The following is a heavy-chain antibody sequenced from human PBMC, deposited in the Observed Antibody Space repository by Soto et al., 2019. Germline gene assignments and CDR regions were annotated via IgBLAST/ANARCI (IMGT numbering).Heavy chain of an antibody. V-gene: IGHV3-66*01. D-gene: IGHD6-6*01. CDR1: GFTVSSNY. J-gene: IGHJ4*02. CDR3: ARMGIAARLSFGDFDY. CDR2: IYSGGST. Sequence: GGSLRLSCAASGFTVSSNYMSWVRQAPGKGLEWVSVIYSGGSTYYADSVKGRFTISRDNSKNTLYLQMNSLRAEDTAVYYCARMGIAARLSFGDFDYWGQGTLVTVSS.